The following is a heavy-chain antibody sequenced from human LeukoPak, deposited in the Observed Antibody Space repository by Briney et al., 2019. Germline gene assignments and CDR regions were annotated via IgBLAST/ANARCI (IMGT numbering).Heavy chain of an antibody. CDR1: GFTFSSYT. CDR3: ARVEYSGTYYFDY. D-gene: IGHD1-26*01. J-gene: IGHJ4*02. Sequence: GGSLRLSCAASGFTFSSYTMNWVRQAPGKGLEWVSVIYSGGSTYYADSVKGRFTISRDNSKNTVYLQMNSLRAEDTAVYYCARVEYSGTYYFDYWGQGTLVTVSS. V-gene: IGHV3-53*01. CDR2: IYSGGST.